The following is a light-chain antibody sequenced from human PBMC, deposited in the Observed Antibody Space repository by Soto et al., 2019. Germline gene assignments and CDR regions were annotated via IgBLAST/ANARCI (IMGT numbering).Light chain of an antibody. CDR3: QTWASGIRV. V-gene: IGLV4-69*01. Sequence: QPVLTQSPSASASLGATVKLTCTLSSGHSSHAIAWHQQQPEKGPRYLMKLNSDGSHSKGDGIPDRFSGSTSGAERYLTIPSLQAEDEADYYCQTWASGIRVFGGGTKLTVL. J-gene: IGLJ3*02. CDR1: SGHSSHA. CDR2: LNSDGSH.